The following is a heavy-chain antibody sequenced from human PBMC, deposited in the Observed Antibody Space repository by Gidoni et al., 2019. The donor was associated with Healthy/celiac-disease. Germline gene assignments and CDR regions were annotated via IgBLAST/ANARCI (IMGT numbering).Heavy chain of an antibody. Sequence: EVQLLESGGGLVQPGGSLRLSCAASGFTFSSYAISWVRQAPGKGLEWVSAISGSGGSTYYADSVKGRFTISRDNSKNTLYLQMNSLRAEDTAVYYCAVPSSYSSSWYGYYYYGMDVWGQGTTVTVSS. CDR3: AVPSSYSSSWYGYYYYGMDV. V-gene: IGHV3-23*01. D-gene: IGHD6-13*01. J-gene: IGHJ6*02. CDR1: GFTFSSYA. CDR2: ISGSGGST.